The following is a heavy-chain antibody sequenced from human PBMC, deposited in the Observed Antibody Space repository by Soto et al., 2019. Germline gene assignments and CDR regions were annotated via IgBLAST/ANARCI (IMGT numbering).Heavy chain of an antibody. D-gene: IGHD3-10*01. J-gene: IGHJ6*03. CDR3: ARGSRLWYVELSRRGDHYYYMDV. V-gene: IGHV4-34*01. CDR1: GGSFSGYY. CDR2: INHSGST. Sequence: QVQLQQWGAGLLKPSETLSLTCAVYGGSFSGYYWSWIRQPPGKGLEWIGEINHSGSTNYNPSLKSRVTISVDTSKKQIALKLSSVTAENTAVHYCARGSRLWYVELSRRGDHYYYMDVWGKGTTVTVSS.